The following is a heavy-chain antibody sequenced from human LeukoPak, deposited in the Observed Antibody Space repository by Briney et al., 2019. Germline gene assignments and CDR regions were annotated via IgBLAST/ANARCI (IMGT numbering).Heavy chain of an antibody. Sequence: GGSLRLSCAASGFSFSSYSMDWVRQAPGKGLEWVSALSGSGDSTYYADSVKGRFTISRDNSKNTLYLQMNSLRAEDTAVYYCVKGLRSSGYSLFDYWGQGTLVTVSS. V-gene: IGHV3-23*01. J-gene: IGHJ4*02. CDR2: LSGSGDST. D-gene: IGHD3-22*01. CDR1: GFSFSSYS. CDR3: VKGLRSSGYSLFDY.